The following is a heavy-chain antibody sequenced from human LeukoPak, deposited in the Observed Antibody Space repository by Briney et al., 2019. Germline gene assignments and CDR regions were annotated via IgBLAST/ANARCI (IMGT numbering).Heavy chain of an antibody. V-gene: IGHV4-61*09. D-gene: IGHD3-10*01. Sequence: SETLSLTCTVSGVSISSGSYYWSWIRQPAGKGLEWIGHIYTSGSTNYNPSLKSRVTISVDTSKNQFSLKLSSVTAADTAVYYCAKPSNYYGSATDAFDFWGQGTMVTVSS. CDR1: GVSISSGSYY. CDR3: AKPSNYYGSATDAFDF. J-gene: IGHJ3*01. CDR2: IYTSGST.